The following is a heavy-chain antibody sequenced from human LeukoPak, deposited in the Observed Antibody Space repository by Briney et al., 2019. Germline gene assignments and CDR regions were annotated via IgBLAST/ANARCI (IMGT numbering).Heavy chain of an antibody. Sequence: ASVKVSCKASGYTFTGYYMHWGRQGPGQGLEWVGWIYPNSGGTNYAQKFHGRVTMTRDTSISTAYMELSRLRSDDTAVYYCARATAFLLWFGELMGAFDIWGQGTMVTVSS. CDR3: ARATAFLLWFGELMGAFDI. D-gene: IGHD3-10*01. CDR2: IYPNSGGT. CDR1: GYTFTGYY. V-gene: IGHV1-2*02. J-gene: IGHJ3*02.